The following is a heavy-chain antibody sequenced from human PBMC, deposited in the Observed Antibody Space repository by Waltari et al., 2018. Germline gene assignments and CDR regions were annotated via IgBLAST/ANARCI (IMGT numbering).Heavy chain of an antibody. Sequence: EEQLVESGGGLVQPGGSLRLSCAASGFTFSNFCVTLVRQAPGKGLEWVANINPDGSAKYYGDSVKGRFTISRDNAKNSLYLQMNSLRAEDTAVYYCARDGSWAEGVYWGQGTLVTVSS. V-gene: IGHV3-7*03. J-gene: IGHJ4*02. CDR3: ARDGSWAEGVY. CDR2: INPDGSAK. D-gene: IGHD3-16*01. CDR1: GFTFSNFC.